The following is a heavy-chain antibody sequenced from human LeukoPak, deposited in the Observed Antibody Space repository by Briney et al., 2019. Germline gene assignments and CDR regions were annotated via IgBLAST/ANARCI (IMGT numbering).Heavy chain of an antibody. V-gene: IGHV4-4*07. CDR3: ASTKYCTNGVCYTSGDFDY. CDR2: IYTSGST. CDR1: GGSISSYY. Sequence: KPSETLSLTCTVSGGSISSYYWSWIRQPAGKGLEWIGRIYTSGSTNYNPSLKSRVTMSVDTSKNQFSLKLSSVTAADTAVYNCASTKYCTNGVCYTSGDFDYWGQGTLVTVSS. J-gene: IGHJ4*02. D-gene: IGHD2-8*01.